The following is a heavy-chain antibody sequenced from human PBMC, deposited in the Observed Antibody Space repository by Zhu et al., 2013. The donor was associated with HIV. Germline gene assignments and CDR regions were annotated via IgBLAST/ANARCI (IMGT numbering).Heavy chain of an antibody. J-gene: IGHJ6*02. CDR1: GYVFRSYG. CDR3: ARPFHDYGDYFYGMDF. Sequence: QVQLVQSGPEVKQPGASVKVSCEASGYVFRSYGITWVRQAPGQGLEWMGWISGYNGQTKSAQKFQGRVTLTTDTSTSTAHMELTSLTSDDTAIYYCARPFHDYGDYFYGMDFWGQGTTVTVS. V-gene: IGHV1-18*01. D-gene: IGHD4-17*01. CDR2: ISGYNGQT.